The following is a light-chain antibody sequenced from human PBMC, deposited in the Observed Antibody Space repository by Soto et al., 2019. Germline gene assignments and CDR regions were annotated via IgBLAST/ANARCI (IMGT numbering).Light chain of an antibody. Sequence: QAVVTQPPSASGTPGQRVTISCSGSNSNIGRNAVNWYQQLPGTAPRLLIASDNRRPSGVPDRFSASKSGTSASLAISGLQSGDEADYYCAAWDDSLIGIWVFGGGTKLTVL. J-gene: IGLJ3*02. CDR2: SDN. V-gene: IGLV1-44*01. CDR3: AAWDDSLIGIWV. CDR1: NSNIGRNA.